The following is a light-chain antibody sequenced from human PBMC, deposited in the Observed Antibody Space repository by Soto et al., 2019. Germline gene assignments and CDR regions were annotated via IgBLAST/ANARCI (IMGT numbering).Light chain of an antibody. V-gene: IGLV2-23*01. J-gene: IGLJ1*01. CDR1: SSDVGSSNL. CDR3: CSFARSSTSYV. CDR2: EGS. Sequence: QSVLTQPASASGSPGQSITISCTGTSSDVGSSNLVSWYQQHPGKTPKLIIYEGSRRPSGVSGRFSGSMSGNAASLTVSGLQAEDEADYYCCSFARSSTSYVFGTGTKVTVL.